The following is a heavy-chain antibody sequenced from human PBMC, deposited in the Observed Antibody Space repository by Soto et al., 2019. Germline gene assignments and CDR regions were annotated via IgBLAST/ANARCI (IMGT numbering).Heavy chain of an antibody. V-gene: IGHV3-30*18. CDR2: ISYDGSNK. D-gene: IGHD1-26*01. CDR1: GFTFSSYG. J-gene: IGHJ6*02. CDR3: AKEGVVGADYYYYGMDV. Sequence: QVQLVESGGGVVQPGRSLRLSCAASGFTFSSYGMHWVRQAPGKGLEWVAVISYDGSNKYYADSVKGRFTISRDNSKNTLYLQMNSLRAEDTAVYYCAKEGVVGADYYYYGMDVWGQGTTVTVSS.